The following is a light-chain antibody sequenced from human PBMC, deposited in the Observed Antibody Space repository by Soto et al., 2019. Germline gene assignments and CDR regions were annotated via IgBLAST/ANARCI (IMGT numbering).Light chain of an antibody. V-gene: IGKV3-11*01. Sequence: EVVLTQFPAALCFSPGKRATLSCRASQGVGSYLAWYQQKPGQAPRLLIYDASHRATDIPVRFSGSGSGTDFTLTISSLEPEDFAVYYCQQRSDWPPGTFAGGIKVDI. CDR2: DAS. J-gene: IGKJ4*01. CDR1: QGVGSY. CDR3: QQRSDWPPGT.